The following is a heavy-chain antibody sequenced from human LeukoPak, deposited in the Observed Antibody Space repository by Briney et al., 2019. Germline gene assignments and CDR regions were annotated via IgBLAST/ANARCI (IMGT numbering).Heavy chain of an antibody. J-gene: IGHJ4*02. CDR1: GYTLTELS. D-gene: IGHD3-10*01. Sequence: GASVKVSCKVSGYTLTELSMHWVRQAPGKGLEWMGGFGPEDGETIYAQKFQGRVTMTEDTSTDTAYMELSSLRSEDTAVYYCATPWGFVRAFDYWGQGTLVTVSS. V-gene: IGHV1-24*01. CDR3: ATPWGFVRAFDY. CDR2: FGPEDGET.